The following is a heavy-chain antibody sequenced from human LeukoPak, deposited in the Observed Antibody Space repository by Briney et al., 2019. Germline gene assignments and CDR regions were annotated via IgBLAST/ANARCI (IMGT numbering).Heavy chain of an antibody. V-gene: IGHV4-59*01. CDR1: GGSISSYY. D-gene: IGHD4-11*01. Sequence: SETLSLTCTVSGGSISSYYWNWIRQPPGKGLEWIGYIYYSGSTNYNPSLKSRVTMSVDTSKNQFSLKLSSVTAADTAVYYCARKPTVTTVDYWGQGTLVTVSS. CDR3: ARKPTVTTVDY. J-gene: IGHJ4*02. CDR2: IYYSGST.